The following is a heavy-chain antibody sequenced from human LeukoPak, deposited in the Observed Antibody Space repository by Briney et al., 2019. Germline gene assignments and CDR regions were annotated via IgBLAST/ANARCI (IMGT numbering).Heavy chain of an antibody. CDR3: ARIGISARGTNFHH. CDR2: INSNSADT. J-gene: IGHJ1*01. Sequence: ASVKVSCKTSGYSFIDYYIHWVRQAPGQGLEWMGWINSNSADTNYAQNFQGRVTMTRDTSISTAYMELSRLRSDDTALYYCARIGISARGTNFHHWGQGTLVTVSS. CDR1: GYSFIDYY. V-gene: IGHV1-2*02. D-gene: IGHD6-13*01.